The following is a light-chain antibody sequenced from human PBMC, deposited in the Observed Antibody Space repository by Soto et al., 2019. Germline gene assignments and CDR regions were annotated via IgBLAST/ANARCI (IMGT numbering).Light chain of an antibody. J-gene: IGKJ4*01. V-gene: IGKV3-11*01. CDR1: QRVSSS. CDR2: DAS. Sequence: EIVLTQSPATLSMSPGERATLSCRASQRVSSSLAWYQQNPGQAPRLLIYDASNRATGIPARFSGSGSGTDFTLTISSLEPEGFAVYYCQQRSNWPLTFGGGTKVEIK. CDR3: QQRSNWPLT.